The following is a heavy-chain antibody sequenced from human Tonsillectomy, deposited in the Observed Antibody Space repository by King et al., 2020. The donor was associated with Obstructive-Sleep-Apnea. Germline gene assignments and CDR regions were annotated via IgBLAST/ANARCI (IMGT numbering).Heavy chain of an antibody. Sequence: QLQESGPGLVKPSQTLSLTCTVSGGSISSSDFYWSWIRQPPGKGLEWVGCIFYNGSTSYNPSLTRRVAISVGTSKKEFSLKLRSATAADTAVYYCARGSDELWGRGTLVTVSS. V-gene: IGHV4-30-4*01. CDR2: IFYNGST. J-gene: IGHJ2*01. CDR3: ARGSDEL. CDR1: GGSISSSDFY.